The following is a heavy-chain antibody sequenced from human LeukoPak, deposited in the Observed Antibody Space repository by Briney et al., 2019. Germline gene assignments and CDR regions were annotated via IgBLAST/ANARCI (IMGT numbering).Heavy chain of an antibody. CDR1: GYSFTSSW. J-gene: IGHJ4*02. Sequence: GESLKISCQASGYSFTSSWIGWARQMPGKGLEWMAIINPGDSDTRYSPSFQSQVTISADKSISTVYLQWGSMKASDTAMYYCARPYSSALWRVDYWGQGALVTVSS. D-gene: IGHD6-19*01. CDR3: ARPYSSALWRVDY. V-gene: IGHV5-51*01. CDR2: INPGDSDT.